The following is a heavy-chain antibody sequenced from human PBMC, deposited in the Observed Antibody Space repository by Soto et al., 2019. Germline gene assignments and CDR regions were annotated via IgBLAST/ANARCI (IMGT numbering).Heavy chain of an antibody. CDR1: GGSVSSGSYY. J-gene: IGHJ4*02. Sequence: PSETLSLTCTVSGGSVSSGSYYWSWIRQPPGKGLELIGYIYYSGSTNYNPSLKSRVTISVDTSKNQFSLKLSSVTAADTAVYYCASEAAAGTYCYDHWGQGALGTVFS. D-gene: IGHD6-13*01. CDR2: IYYSGST. V-gene: IGHV4-61*01. CDR3: ASEAAAGTYCYDH.